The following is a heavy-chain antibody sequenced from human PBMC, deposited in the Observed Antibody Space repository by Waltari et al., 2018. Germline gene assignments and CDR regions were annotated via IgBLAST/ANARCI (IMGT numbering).Heavy chain of an antibody. V-gene: IGHV3-33*01. D-gene: IGHD3-3*01. CDR1: GFTFSSNA. CDR2: VYSVGSAK. J-gene: IGHJ4*02. CDR3: AREEWLPRPVLTSHPKKSFDY. Sequence: QVLLVESGGGVVQPGRSLRLSCAASGFTFSSNAMHWVRQAPGKGFGWLEIVYSVGSAKDYAETVKGRFTISRDKSKNTLYLQMNSLRADDTAVYYCAREEWLPRPVLTSHPKKSFDYWGQGTLVTVSS.